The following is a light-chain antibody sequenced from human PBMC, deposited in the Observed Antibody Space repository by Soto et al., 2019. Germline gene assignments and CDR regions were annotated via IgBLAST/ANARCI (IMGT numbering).Light chain of an antibody. CDR2: ATY. J-gene: IGKJ1*01. CDR3: IQDFISPLT. CDR1: QGIRGD. Sequence: AIQMTQSPSSLSASLGDRVTITCRASQGIRGDLGWYQQKPGKAPKLLISATYTLQRGVPSRFSGRGSGTNFTLTLSSLQSEDSATYYCIQDFISPLTVGQGTKVEL. V-gene: IGKV1-6*01.